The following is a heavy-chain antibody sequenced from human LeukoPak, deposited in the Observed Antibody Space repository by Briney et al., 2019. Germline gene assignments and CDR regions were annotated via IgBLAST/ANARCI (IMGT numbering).Heavy chain of an antibody. CDR2: IYYSGST. V-gene: IGHV4-39*07. J-gene: IGHJ2*01. CDR1: GGSISSSSYY. CDR3: ARGIWEMATIPYWYFDI. D-gene: IGHD5-24*01. Sequence: PSETLSLTCTVSGGSISSSSYYWGWLRQPPGKGLEWIGSIYYSGSTYYNPSLKSRVTISVDTSKNQFSLKLSSVTAADTALYYCARGIWEMATIPYWYFDIWGRGTLVTVSS.